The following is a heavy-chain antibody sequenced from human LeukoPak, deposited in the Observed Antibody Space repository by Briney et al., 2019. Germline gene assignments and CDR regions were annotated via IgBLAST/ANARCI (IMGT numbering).Heavy chain of an antibody. CDR3: ARVEDLIGRFLEWPSNFDY. Sequence: GASVKVSCKASGYTFTGYYMHWVRQAPGQGLEWMGWINPNSGGTNYAQKFQGRVTMTRDTSISTAYMELSRLRSDDTAVYYCARVEDLIGRFLEWPSNFDYWGQGTLVTVSS. CDR2: INPNSGGT. V-gene: IGHV1-2*02. J-gene: IGHJ4*02. CDR1: GYTFTGYY. D-gene: IGHD3-3*01.